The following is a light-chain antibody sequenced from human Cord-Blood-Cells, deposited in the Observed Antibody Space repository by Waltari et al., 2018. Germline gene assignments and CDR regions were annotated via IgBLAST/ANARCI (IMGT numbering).Light chain of an antibody. Sequence: DTVLTPSPDSLAVSLGERDTINCKSSQSVLSSSNNKNYLAWYHQKPGQPPKLLIYWASTRESGVPDRFSGSGSGTDFTLTISSLQAEDVAVYYCQQYYSTPFTFGPGTKVDIK. V-gene: IGKV4-1*01. CDR2: WAS. CDR3: QQYYSTPFT. J-gene: IGKJ3*01. CDR1: QSVLSSSNNKNY.